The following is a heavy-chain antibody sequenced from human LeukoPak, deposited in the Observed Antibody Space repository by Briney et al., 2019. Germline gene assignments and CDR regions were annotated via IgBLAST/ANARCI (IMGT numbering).Heavy chain of an antibody. CDR1: GLSFSSFA. J-gene: IGHJ4*02. CDR2: IRGNGDT. D-gene: IGHD3-16*01. CDR3: ARASWVSSTDAVR. V-gene: IGHV3-23*01. Sequence: GGSLRLSCAASGLSFSSFAMSWARQGPARGLEWVSSIRGNGDTFYADSVKGRFTLSSDSSGNTVYFQLNNLRVEDTAIYYCARASWVSSTDAVRWGQGTLVTVSS.